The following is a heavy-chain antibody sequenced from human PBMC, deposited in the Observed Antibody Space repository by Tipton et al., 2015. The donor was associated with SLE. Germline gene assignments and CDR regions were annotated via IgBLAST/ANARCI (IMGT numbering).Heavy chain of an antibody. D-gene: IGHD6-19*01. CDR1: GGSFSGYY. V-gene: IGHV4-34*09. Sequence: LRLSCAVYGGSFSGYYWSWVRQPPGKGLEWIGEINHSGNTNYNPSLKSRLTISVDTSKNQFSLRLTSVTAADTAVHYCATELFRGYTSGWGPDYWGQGTLVTVSS. CDR3: ATELFRGYTSGWGPDY. CDR2: INHSGNT. J-gene: IGHJ4*02.